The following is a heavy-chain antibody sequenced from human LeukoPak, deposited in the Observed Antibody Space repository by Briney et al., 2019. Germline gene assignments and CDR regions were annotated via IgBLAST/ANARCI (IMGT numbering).Heavy chain of an antibody. CDR3: ARVVAAAGHYYFDY. Sequence: SETLSLTCTVSGGSISSYYWSWIRQPPGKGLEWIGYIYYSGSTNYNPSLKSRVTISVDTSKNQFSLKLSSVTAADTAVYYCARVVAAAGHYYFDYWGQGTLV. J-gene: IGHJ4*02. CDR2: IYYSGST. CDR1: GGSISSYY. V-gene: IGHV4-59*01. D-gene: IGHD6-13*01.